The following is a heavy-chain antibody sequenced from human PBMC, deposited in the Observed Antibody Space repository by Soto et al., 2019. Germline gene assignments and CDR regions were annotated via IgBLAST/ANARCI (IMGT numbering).Heavy chain of an antibody. CDR3: ARGGPIAAAGTHWFDP. J-gene: IGHJ5*02. D-gene: IGHD6-13*01. V-gene: IGHV4-31*03. CDR1: GGSISSCGYY. CDR2: IYYSGST. Sequence: QVQLQESGPGLVKPSQTLSLTCTVSGGSISSCGYYWSWIRQHPGKGLECIGYIYYSGSTYYNPSLKSRVTISVDTSKNQFSLKLSSVTAADTAVYYCARGGPIAAAGTHWFDPWGQGTLVTVSS.